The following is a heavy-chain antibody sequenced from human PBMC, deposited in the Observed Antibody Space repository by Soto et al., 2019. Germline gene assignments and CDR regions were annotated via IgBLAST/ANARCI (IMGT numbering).Heavy chain of an antibody. CDR1: GFTFSSYA. Sequence: PGGSLRLSCAASGFTFSSYAMSWVRQAPGKGLEWVSAISGSGGSTYYADSVKGRFTISRDNSKNKLYLQMNSLRAEDTAVYYCAKRYGDYYYYGMDVWGQGTTVTVSS. D-gene: IGHD4-17*01. CDR3: AKRYGDYYYYGMDV. V-gene: IGHV3-23*01. CDR2: ISGSGGST. J-gene: IGHJ6*02.